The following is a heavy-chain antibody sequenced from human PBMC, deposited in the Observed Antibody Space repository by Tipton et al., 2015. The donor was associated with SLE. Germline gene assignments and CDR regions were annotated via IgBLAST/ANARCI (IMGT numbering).Heavy chain of an antibody. Sequence: LRLSCAVYGGSFSGYYWSWIRQPPGKGLEWIGEINHSGSTNYNPSLKSRVTISVDTSKNQFSLKLSSVTAADTAVYYCARRLAARRARGGRDFDYWGQGTLVTVSS. J-gene: IGHJ4*02. D-gene: IGHD6-6*01. CDR1: GGSFSGYY. V-gene: IGHV4-34*01. CDR3: ARRLAARRARGGRDFDY. CDR2: INHSGST.